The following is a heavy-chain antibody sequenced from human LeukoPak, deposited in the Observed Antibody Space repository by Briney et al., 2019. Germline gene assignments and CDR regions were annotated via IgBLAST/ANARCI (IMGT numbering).Heavy chain of an antibody. V-gene: IGHV3-23*01. J-gene: IGHJ4*02. D-gene: IGHD1-26*01. CDR1: GFNSEDHA. CDR3: AKYGPQDSGSSHFDY. CDR2: IRDSGSST. Sequence: GGSLRLSCVVSGFNSEDHAMHWVRQAPGKGPEWVSAIRDSGSSTHYADSVKGRFTTSRDNSKNTLFLQMNSLRAEDTAIYYCAKYGPQDSGSSHFDYWGQGALVTVSS.